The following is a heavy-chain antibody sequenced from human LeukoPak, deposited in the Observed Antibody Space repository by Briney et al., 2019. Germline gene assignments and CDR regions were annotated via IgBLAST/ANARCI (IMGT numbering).Heavy chain of an antibody. D-gene: IGHD3-16*01. CDR1: GFTFSSYW. V-gene: IGHV3-74*01. Sequence: GGSLRLSCAAPGFTFSSYWMHWGRHAPGKGLGWVSRINSDGSSTSYADSVKGRFTISRDNAKNTLYLQMNSLRAEDTAVYYCAGFWGYYYGMDVWGQGATVTVSS. CDR2: INSDGSST. CDR3: AGFWGYYYGMDV. J-gene: IGHJ6*02.